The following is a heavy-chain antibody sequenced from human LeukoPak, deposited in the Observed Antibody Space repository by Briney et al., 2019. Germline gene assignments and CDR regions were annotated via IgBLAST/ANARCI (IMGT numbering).Heavy chain of an antibody. V-gene: IGHV4-39*01. J-gene: IGHJ4*02. D-gene: IGHD3-16*02. CDR3: ARDTPYYDYVWGSYRYTDY. Sequence: SETLSLTCTVSGGSISSSSYYWGWIRQPPGKGLEWIGSIYYSGSTYYIPSLKSRVTISVDTSKNQFSLKLSSVTAADTAVYYCARDTPYYDYVWGSYRYTDYWGQGTLVTVSS. CDR2: IYYSGST. CDR1: GGSISSSSYY.